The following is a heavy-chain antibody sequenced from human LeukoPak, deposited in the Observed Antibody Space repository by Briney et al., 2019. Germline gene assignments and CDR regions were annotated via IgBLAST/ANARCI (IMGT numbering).Heavy chain of an antibody. J-gene: IGHJ6*02. Sequence: PGGPLRLSCAASGFTFSSYGMHWVRQAPGKGLEWVAVIWYDGSNKYYADSVKGRFTISRDNSKNTLYLQMNSLRAEDTAVYYCARDPPRYCSGGSCYGMDVWGQGTTVTVSS. CDR1: GFTFSSYG. D-gene: IGHD2-15*01. CDR3: ARDPPRYCSGGSCYGMDV. CDR2: IWYDGSNK. V-gene: IGHV3-33*01.